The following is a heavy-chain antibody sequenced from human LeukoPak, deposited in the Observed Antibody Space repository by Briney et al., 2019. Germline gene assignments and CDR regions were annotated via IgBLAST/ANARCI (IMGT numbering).Heavy chain of an antibody. Sequence: GGALRLSCAAPGFTFSSYWMSWVRQAPGKVLEGGANIKQDGSEKYYVDPVKGRFTISRDNAKNSLYLQMNSLRAEDTAVYYCARDRQQLVHGYWGQGTLVTVSS. D-gene: IGHD6-13*01. V-gene: IGHV3-7*01. CDR1: GFTFSSYW. J-gene: IGHJ4*02. CDR3: ARDRQQLVHGY. CDR2: IKQDGSEK.